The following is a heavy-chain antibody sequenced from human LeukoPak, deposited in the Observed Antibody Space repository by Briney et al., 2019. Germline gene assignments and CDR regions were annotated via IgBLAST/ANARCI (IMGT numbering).Heavy chain of an antibody. V-gene: IGHV1-2*02. Sequence: GASVEVSCKASGYTFTGYYMHWVRQAPGQGLEWMGWINPNSGSTNYAQKFQGRVTMTRDTSISTAYMELSRLRSDDTAVYYCARSSKVGATGSADYWGQGTLVTVSS. CDR3: ARSSKVGATGSADY. CDR1: GYTFTGYY. CDR2: INPNSGST. D-gene: IGHD1-26*01. J-gene: IGHJ4*02.